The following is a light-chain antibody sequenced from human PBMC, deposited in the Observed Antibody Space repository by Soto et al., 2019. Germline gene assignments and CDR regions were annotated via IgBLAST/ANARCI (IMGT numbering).Light chain of an antibody. CDR2: GAS. CDR1: QSVGSN. Sequence: EMVMTQSPGTLSVSPGERAALSCRASQSVGSNLAWYQQKPGQAPRLLIYGASTRATGIPARFSGSGSGTEFTLTISSLQSEDFAVCYCQQYNDWPPYTFGQGTKLEIK. J-gene: IGKJ2*01. V-gene: IGKV3-15*01. CDR3: QQYNDWPPYT.